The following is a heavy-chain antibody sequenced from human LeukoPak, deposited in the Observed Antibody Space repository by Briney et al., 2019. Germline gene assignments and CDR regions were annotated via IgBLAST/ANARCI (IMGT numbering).Heavy chain of an antibody. CDR2: IYYSGRT. CDR3: ARDFRGSVDAFDI. CDR1: GGSICSYS. V-gene: IGHV4-59*01. J-gene: IGHJ3*02. Sequence: SETLSLTCTVSGGSICSYSWSWIRQPPGKGLEWIGYIYYSGRTNYNPSLKSRVSISVDTSKNQFSLKLSSVTAADTAVYYCARDFRGSVDAFDIWGQGTMVAVSS.